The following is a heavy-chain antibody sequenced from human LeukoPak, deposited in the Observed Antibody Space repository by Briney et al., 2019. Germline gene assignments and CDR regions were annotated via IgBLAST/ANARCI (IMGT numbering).Heavy chain of an antibody. Sequence: ASVKVSCKASGYTFTGYYIHWVRQAPGQGLEWMGWINPNSGGTIYAQKFRGRVTMTRDTSISTAYMELSRLRSDDTAVYYCARDPHYGDFRRYYCYMDVWGKGTTVTVSS. J-gene: IGHJ6*03. D-gene: IGHD4-17*01. CDR3: ARDPHYGDFRRYYCYMDV. CDR2: INPNSGGT. CDR1: GYTFTGYY. V-gene: IGHV1-2*02.